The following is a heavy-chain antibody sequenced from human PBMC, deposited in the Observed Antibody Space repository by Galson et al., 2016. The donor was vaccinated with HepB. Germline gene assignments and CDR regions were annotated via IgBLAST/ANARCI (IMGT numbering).Heavy chain of an antibody. CDR1: GFTFSSYW. CDR3: ARDREYNFWSGYYPLKSFDY. V-gene: IGHV3-7*01. Sequence: SLRLSCAASGFTFSSYWMSWVRQAPGKGLEWVANIKQSGSEKYYVDSVKGRLTISRDNSKSTLYLQMNSLRAEDTAVYYCARDREYNFWSGYYPLKSFDYWGQGTLVTVSS. J-gene: IGHJ4*02. CDR2: IKQSGSEK. D-gene: IGHD3-3*01.